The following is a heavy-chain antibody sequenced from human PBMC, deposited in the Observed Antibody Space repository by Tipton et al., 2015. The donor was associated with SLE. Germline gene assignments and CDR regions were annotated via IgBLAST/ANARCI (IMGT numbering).Heavy chain of an antibody. V-gene: IGHV4-59*01. J-gene: IGHJ5*02. Sequence: LRLSCTVSGDSIGTYYWNWIRQSPGKGLEWIGNVYYVGSTNYNPSLKGRVTISVATSRNQFSLKLRSVTAADTAVYYCARHPPGPPLAGWFDPWGQGTLVTVSS. CDR2: VYYVGST. CDR3: ARHPPGPPLAGWFDP. CDR1: GDSIGTYY.